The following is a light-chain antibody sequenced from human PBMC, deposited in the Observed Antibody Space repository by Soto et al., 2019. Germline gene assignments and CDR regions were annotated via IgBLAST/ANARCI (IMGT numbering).Light chain of an antibody. J-gene: IGKJ5*01. CDR3: MQGSHWPRT. CDR2: RVS. CDR1: QSLVYSEGNTY. V-gene: IGKV2-30*01. Sequence: DVVMTQSPLSLPVTLGQPASISCRSSQSLVYSEGNTYLNWFHQRPGQSPRRLIYRVSNRDSGVPDRFSGSGSGTDFPLKISRVEAEDVGVYYCMQGSHWPRTFGQGTRLEMK.